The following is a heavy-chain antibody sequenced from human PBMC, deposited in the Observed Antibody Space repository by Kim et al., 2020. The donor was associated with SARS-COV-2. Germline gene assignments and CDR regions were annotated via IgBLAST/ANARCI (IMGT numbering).Heavy chain of an antibody. V-gene: IGHV4-39*01. J-gene: IGHJ3*02. Sequence: YYSPYLKSRGSISVDTSKNQFSLKQSSVTDADTAVYYCATPGTVEHAFDIWGQGTMVTVSS. CDR3: ATPGTVEHAFDI.